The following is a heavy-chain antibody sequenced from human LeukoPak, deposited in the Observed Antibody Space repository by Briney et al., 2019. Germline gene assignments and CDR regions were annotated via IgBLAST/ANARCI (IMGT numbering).Heavy chain of an antibody. CDR2: MNANSGNT. CDR1: GYTFTSYD. Sequence: ASVKVSCKASGYTFTSYDINWVGEVTGQGLEWMGWMNANSGNTGYAQKFQGRVTMTRNTSISTAYMELSSLRSEDTAVYYCARDVGTDYYGSGKGTRWFDPWGQGTLVTVSS. CDR3: ARDVGTDYYGSGKGTRWFDP. J-gene: IGHJ5*02. D-gene: IGHD3-10*01. V-gene: IGHV1-8*01.